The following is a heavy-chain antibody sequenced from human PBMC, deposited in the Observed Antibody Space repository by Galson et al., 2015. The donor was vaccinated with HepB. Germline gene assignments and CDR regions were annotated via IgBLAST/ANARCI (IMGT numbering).Heavy chain of an antibody. CDR2: ISGSGGST. V-gene: IGHV3-23*01. Sequence: SLRLSCAASGFTFSSYAMSWVRQAPGKGLEWVSAISGSGGSTYYADSVKGRFTISRDNSKNTLYLQMNSLRAEDTAVYYCAKSLIQLPTLYYFDYWGQGTLVTVSS. J-gene: IGHJ4*02. CDR3: AKSLIQLPTLYYFDY. D-gene: IGHD2-2*01. CDR1: GFTFSSYA.